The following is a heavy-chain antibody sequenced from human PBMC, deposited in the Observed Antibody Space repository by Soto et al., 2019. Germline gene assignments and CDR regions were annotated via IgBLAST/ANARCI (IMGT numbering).Heavy chain of an antibody. J-gene: IGHJ3*02. Sequence: ASVKVSCKASGYTFTGYYMHWVRQAPGQGLEWMGWINPNSGGTNYAQKFQGWVTMTRDTSISTAYMELSRLRSDDTAVYYCARERITGTTAKAFDIWGQGTMVTVSS. CDR2: INPNSGGT. CDR1: GYTFTGYY. CDR3: ARERITGTTAKAFDI. D-gene: IGHD1-20*01. V-gene: IGHV1-2*04.